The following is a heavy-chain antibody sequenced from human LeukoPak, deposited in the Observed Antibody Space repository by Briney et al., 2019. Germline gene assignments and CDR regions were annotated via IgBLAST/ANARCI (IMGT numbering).Heavy chain of an antibody. V-gene: IGHV3-9*01. CDR1: GFTFDDYA. CDR2: ISWNSGSI. CDR3: AKDTEENYGMDV. J-gene: IGHJ6*02. Sequence: GGSLSLSCAASGFTFDDYAMHWVRPAPGKGLEWVSGISWNSGSIGYADSVKGRFTISRDNAKNSLYLQMNSLRAEDTALYYCAKDTEENYGMDVWGQGTTVTVSS.